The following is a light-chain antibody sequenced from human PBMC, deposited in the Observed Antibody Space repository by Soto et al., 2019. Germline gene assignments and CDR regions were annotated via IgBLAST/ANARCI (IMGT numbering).Light chain of an antibody. CDR1: SSNIGSNT. CDR2: SNN. CDR3: AAWDDSLNGPV. J-gene: IGLJ2*01. V-gene: IGLV1-44*01. Sequence: QPVLTQPPSASETPGQRVTISCSGSSSNIGSNTVNWYQQLPGTAPKLLMYSNNQRPSGVPDRFSGSKSGTSASLAISGLQSEDEADYFCAAWDDSLNGPVFGGGTKLTVL.